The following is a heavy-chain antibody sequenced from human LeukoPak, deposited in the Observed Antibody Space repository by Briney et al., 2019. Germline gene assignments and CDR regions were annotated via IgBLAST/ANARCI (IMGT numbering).Heavy chain of an antibody. J-gene: IGHJ6*02. Sequence: SETLSLTCAVYGGSFSGYYWSWIRQPPGKGLERIGEINHSGSTNYNPSLKSRVTISVDTFKNQFSLKLSSVTAADTAVYYCARGTSISYSSSWYVVYYGMDVWGQGTTVTVSS. V-gene: IGHV4-34*01. CDR2: INHSGST. CDR3: ARGTSISYSSSWYVVYYGMDV. D-gene: IGHD6-13*01. CDR1: GGSFSGYY.